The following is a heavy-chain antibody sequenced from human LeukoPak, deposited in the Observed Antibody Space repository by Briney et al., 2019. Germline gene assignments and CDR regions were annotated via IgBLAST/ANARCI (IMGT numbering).Heavy chain of an antibody. V-gene: IGHV3-48*02. CDR2: INSASSYI. CDR1: GFTFSSYS. J-gene: IGHJ4*02. CDR3: ARGHGDGAWLIDY. D-gene: IGHD3-9*01. Sequence: GGSLRLSCEVSGFTFSSYSMNWVRQAPGKGLEWLSFINSASSYIDSADSVKGRFSISRDNVKNSLHLQMNSLRDEATAVYYCARGHGDGAWLIDYWGQGTLVTISS.